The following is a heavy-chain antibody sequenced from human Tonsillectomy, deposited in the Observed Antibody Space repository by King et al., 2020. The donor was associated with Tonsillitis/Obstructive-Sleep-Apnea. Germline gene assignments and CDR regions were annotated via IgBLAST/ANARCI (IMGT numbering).Heavy chain of an antibody. V-gene: IGHV3-23*04. CDR2: ISGGGGST. D-gene: IGHD3-10*01. Sequence: VQLVESGGGLVQPGGSLRLSCAASGITFSSYAMSWVRQAPGKGLEGVSTISGGGGSTYYADSVKGRVTISRDNSKNTLYLQMNSLRAEDTAVYYCAKAMVQGIIITIFDYWGQGTLVTVSS. J-gene: IGHJ4*02. CDR1: GITFSSYA. CDR3: AKAMVQGIIITIFDY.